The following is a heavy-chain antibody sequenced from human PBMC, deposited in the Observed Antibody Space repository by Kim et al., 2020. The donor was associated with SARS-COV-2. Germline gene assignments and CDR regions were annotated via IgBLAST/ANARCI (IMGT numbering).Heavy chain of an antibody. CDR1: GFTFSSYG. Sequence: GGSLRLSCAASGFTFSSYGMHWVRQAPGKGLEWVAFIPYDGSNKYYADSVKGRFTISRDNSKNTLYLQMNSLRAEDTAVYYCAKLMSLSGTDFDYWGQGTLVTVST. V-gene: IGHV3-30*02. CDR3: AKLMSLSGTDFDY. D-gene: IGHD2-2*01. J-gene: IGHJ4*02. CDR2: IPYDGSNK.